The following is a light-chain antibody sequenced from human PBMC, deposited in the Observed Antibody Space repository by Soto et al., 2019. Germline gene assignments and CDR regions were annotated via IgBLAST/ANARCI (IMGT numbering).Light chain of an antibody. V-gene: IGLV2-14*01. Sequence: QSALTQPASVSESPGQSISISCTGTSSDVGGYNYVSWYQQHPGKVPKLIIYEVTNRPSGISHRFSGSKSGNTASLTISGLQAEDEADYYCISYTGSSTSYVFGTGTKLTVL. CDR1: SSDVGGYNY. J-gene: IGLJ1*01. CDR3: ISYTGSSTSYV. CDR2: EVT.